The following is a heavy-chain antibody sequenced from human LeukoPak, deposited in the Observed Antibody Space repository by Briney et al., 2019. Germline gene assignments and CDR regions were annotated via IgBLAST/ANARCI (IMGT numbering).Heavy chain of an antibody. CDR1: GFTVSSNY. CDR3: AKNKGYGSGRIGEIDY. D-gene: IGHD3-10*01. Sequence: PGGSLRLSCAASGFTVSSNYMSWVRQAPGKGLEWVSVIYSGGSTYYADSAKGRFTISRDNSKNTLYLQMNSLRAEDTAVYYCAKNKGYGSGRIGEIDYWGQGTLVTVSS. V-gene: IGHV3-53*01. J-gene: IGHJ4*02. CDR2: IYSGGST.